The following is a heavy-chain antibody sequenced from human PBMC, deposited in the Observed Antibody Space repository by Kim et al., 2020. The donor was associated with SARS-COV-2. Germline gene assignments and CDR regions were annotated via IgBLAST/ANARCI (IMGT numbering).Heavy chain of an antibody. D-gene: IGHD6-19*01. V-gene: IGHV5-51*01. J-gene: IGHJ5*02. CDR3: ARHSLSVAVADPQYNWFDP. Sequence: GESLKISCKGSGYSFTSYWIGWVRQMPGKGLEWMGIIYPGDSDTRYSPSFQGQVTISADKSISTAYLQWSSLKASDTAMYYCARHSLSVAVADPQYNWFDPWGQGTLVTVSS. CDR1: GYSFTSYW. CDR2: IYPGDSDT.